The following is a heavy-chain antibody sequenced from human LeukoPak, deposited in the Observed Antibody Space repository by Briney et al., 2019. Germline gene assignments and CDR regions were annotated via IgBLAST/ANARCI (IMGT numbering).Heavy chain of an antibody. CDR1: GFTFSSYW. CDR3: ASVGAGAFDI. CDR2: IKKDGSEK. V-gene: IGHV3-7*03. Sequence: GGSLRLSCAASGFTFSSYWMSWVRQAPGKGLEWVANIKKDGSEKYYVDSVKGRFTISRDNAKTSLYLQMNSLRAEDTAVYYCASVGAGAFDIWGQGTMVTVSS. D-gene: IGHD1-26*01. J-gene: IGHJ3*02.